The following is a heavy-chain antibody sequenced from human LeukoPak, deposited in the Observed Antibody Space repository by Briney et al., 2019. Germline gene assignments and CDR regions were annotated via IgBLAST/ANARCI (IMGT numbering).Heavy chain of an antibody. V-gene: IGHV1-69*04. D-gene: IGHD5-24*01. CDR1: GGTFSSYA. Sequence: ASVKVSCKASGGTFSSYAISWVRQAPGQGLEWMGRIIPILGTANYAQKFQGRVTITADKSTSTAYMELSSLRSEDTAVYYCARGPAGPALEMATLFFDYWGQGTLVTVSS. CDR3: ARGPAGPALEMATLFFDY. J-gene: IGHJ4*02. CDR2: IIPILGTA.